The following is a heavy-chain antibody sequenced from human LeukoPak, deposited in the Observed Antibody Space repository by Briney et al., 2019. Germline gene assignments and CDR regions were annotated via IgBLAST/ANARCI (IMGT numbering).Heavy chain of an antibody. CDR3: ARDIEYQLLSAPNWFDP. D-gene: IGHD2-2*01. Sequence: GASVKVSCKASGYTFTSYGISWVRQAPGQGLEWMGWISAYNGNTNYAQKLQGRVTMTTDTSTSTAYMELRSPRSDDTAVYYCARDIEYQLLSAPNWFDPWGQGTLVTVSS. CDR1: GYTFTSYG. V-gene: IGHV1-18*01. J-gene: IGHJ5*02. CDR2: ISAYNGNT.